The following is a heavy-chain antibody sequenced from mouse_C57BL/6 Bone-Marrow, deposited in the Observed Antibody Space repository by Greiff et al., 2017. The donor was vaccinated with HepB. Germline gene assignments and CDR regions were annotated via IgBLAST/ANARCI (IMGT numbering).Heavy chain of an antibody. V-gene: IGHV1-22*01. CDR3: ARCSDYYGSDYAMDY. Sequence: EVQLQESGPELVKPGASVKMSCKASGYTFTDYNMHWVKQSHGKSLEWIGYINPNNGGTSYNQKFKGKATLTVNKSSSTAYMELRSLTSEDSAVYYCARCSDYYGSDYAMDYWGQGTSVTVSS. CDR2: INPNNGGT. J-gene: IGHJ4*01. CDR1: GYTFTDYN. D-gene: IGHD1-1*01.